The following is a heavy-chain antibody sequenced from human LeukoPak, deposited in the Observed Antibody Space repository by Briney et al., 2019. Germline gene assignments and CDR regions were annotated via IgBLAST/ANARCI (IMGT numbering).Heavy chain of an antibody. D-gene: IGHD2-2*01. CDR3: ARAKPAAMSYYYMDV. J-gene: IGHJ6*03. V-gene: IGHV1-8*01. Sequence: ASVKVSCKASGYTFTSYDINWVRQATGQGLEWMGWMNPNSGNTGYAQKFQGRVTMTRDTSISTAYMELSRLRSDDTAVYYCARAKPAAMSYYYMDVWGKGTTVTVSS. CDR1: GYTFTSYD. CDR2: MNPNSGNT.